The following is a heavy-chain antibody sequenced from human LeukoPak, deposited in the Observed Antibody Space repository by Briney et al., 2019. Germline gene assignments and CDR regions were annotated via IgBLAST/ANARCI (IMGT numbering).Heavy chain of an antibody. J-gene: IGHJ4*02. CDR2: INHSGST. CDR1: GGSFSGYY. Sequence: SETLSLTCAVYGGSFSGYYWSWIRQPPGKGLEWIGEINHSGSTNYNPSLKSRVTISVDTSKNQFSLKLTSVTAADTAVYYCARWYYDSSGYRYFDYWGQGTQVTVSS. CDR3: ARWYYDSSGYRYFDY. V-gene: IGHV4-34*01. D-gene: IGHD3-22*01.